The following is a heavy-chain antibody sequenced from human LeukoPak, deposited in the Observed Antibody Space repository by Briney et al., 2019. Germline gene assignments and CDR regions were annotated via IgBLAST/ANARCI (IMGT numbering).Heavy chain of an antibody. V-gene: IGHV4-39*01. CDR2: IYYSGST. D-gene: IGHD3-22*01. Sequence: TSETLSLTCTVSGGSISSSSYYWGWIRQPPGKGLEWIGSIYYSGSTYYNPSLKSRVTISVDTSKNQFSLKLSSVTAADTAVYYCAGLGEYDSSGYYYVSWNYWGQGTLVTVSS. CDR3: AGLGEYDSSGYYYVSWNY. J-gene: IGHJ4*02. CDR1: GGSISSSSYY.